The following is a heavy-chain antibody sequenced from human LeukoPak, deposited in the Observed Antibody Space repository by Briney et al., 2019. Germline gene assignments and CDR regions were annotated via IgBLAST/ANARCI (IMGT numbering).Heavy chain of an antibody. J-gene: IGHJ4*02. Sequence: PGGSLRLPRAASAFTFSNYWMSWVRQAPGKGLEGVANIKEDGSEINYVDTVKGRFTISRDNAKNSLYRQMNSLRVDDTAVYYCARDRGYSTFDYGGQGTLVTVSS. V-gene: IGHV3-7*01. CDR2: IKEDGSEI. D-gene: IGHD4-23*01. CDR1: AFTFSNYW. CDR3: ARDRGYSTFDY.